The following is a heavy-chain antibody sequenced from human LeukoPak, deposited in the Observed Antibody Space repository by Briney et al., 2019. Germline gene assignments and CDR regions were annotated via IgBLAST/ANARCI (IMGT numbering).Heavy chain of an antibody. J-gene: IGHJ3*02. D-gene: IGHD3-22*01. CDR1: GGSISSGPYF. CDR2: IQVSGSP. Sequence: SETLSLTCTVSGGSISSGPYFWSWIRQAAGKGPEWIGRIQVSGSPDYNPSLKSRLTMSIDTSKNQLSLHLRSVTAADTAVYYCAREGYYYDSSGSDAFDIWGQGTMVTVSS. CDR3: AREGYYYDSSGSDAFDI. V-gene: IGHV4-61*02.